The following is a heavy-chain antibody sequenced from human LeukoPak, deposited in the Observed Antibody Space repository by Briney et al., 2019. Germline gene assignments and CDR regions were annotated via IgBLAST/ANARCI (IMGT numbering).Heavy chain of an antibody. J-gene: IGHJ4*02. Sequence: GSSVKVSCKASGGTFSTYAISWVRQAPGQGLEWMGGIIPIFGTARCAQKFQGRVTITADGSTSTAYMELNSLRSEDTAVYCCARADWQWLPNYWGQGTLVTVSS. CDR2: IIPIFGTA. CDR3: ARADWQWLPNY. CDR1: GGTFSTYA. D-gene: IGHD6-19*01. V-gene: IGHV1-69*01.